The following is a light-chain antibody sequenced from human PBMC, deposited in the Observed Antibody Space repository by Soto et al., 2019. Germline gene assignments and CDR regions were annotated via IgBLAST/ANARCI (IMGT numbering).Light chain of an antibody. V-gene: IGKV1-39*01. CDR3: QQSYSTPQIT. CDR2: AAS. Sequence: DFQMTQSPSSLSASVGDTVTITCRASQDIGTFLNWYQQKPGKAPKLLIYAASDLLSGVSSRFSGRGSGTDVTLTISSLQPEDFATYYCQQSYSTPQITFGPGTKVDMK. CDR1: QDIGTF. J-gene: IGKJ3*01.